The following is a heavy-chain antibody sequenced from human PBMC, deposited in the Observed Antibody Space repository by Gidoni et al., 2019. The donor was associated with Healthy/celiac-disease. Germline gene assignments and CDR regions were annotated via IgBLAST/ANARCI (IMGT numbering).Heavy chain of an antibody. D-gene: IGHD3-3*01. CDR3: ARIRRITIFGVVIPYWFDP. J-gene: IGHJ5*02. Sequence: QVPLKESAPVLVKPTETLTLTCTVSGFSLSNARMVVSWIRQPPGKALEWLAHIFSNDEKSYSTSLKSRLTISKDTSKSQVVLTMTNMDPVDTATYYCARIRRITIFGVVIPYWFDPWGQGTLVTVSS. CDR2: IFSNDEK. CDR1: GFSLSNARMV. V-gene: IGHV2-26*01.